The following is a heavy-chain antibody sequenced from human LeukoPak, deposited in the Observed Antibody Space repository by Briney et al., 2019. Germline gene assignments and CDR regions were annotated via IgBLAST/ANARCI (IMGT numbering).Heavy chain of an antibody. CDR1: GFTFSRHN. CDR3: ARCSGTYRDY. CDR2: ISSGSTST. V-gene: IGHV3-21*01. Sequence: PGGSLRLSCAASGFTFSRHNMNWVRQAPGKGVEWVSSISSGSTSTFYADSVKGRFTISRDNAKNSLYLQMDSLRAEDTALYYCARCSGTYRDYWGQGTLVTVSS. J-gene: IGHJ4*02. D-gene: IGHD1-26*01.